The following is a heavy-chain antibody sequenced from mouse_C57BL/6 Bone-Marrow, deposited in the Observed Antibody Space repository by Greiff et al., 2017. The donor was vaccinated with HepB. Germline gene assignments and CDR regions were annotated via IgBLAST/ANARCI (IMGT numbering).Heavy chain of an antibody. V-gene: IGHV1-81*01. D-gene: IGHD4-1*01. J-gene: IGHJ3*01. CDR2: IYPRSGNT. CDR3: ARPYLGELGY. Sequence: QVQLKESGAELARPGASVKLSCKASGYTFTSYGISWVKQRTGQGLEWIGEIYPRSGNTYYNEKFKGKATLTADKSSSTAYMELRSLTSEDSAVYFCARPYLGELGYWGQGTLVTVSA. CDR1: GYTFTSYG.